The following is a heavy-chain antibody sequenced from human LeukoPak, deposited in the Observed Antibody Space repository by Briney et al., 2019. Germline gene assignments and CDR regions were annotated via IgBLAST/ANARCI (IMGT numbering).Heavy chain of an antibody. CDR2: IKSKTDGGTT. CDR3: TTKSSLRPRDNSGWYGDY. V-gene: IGHV3-15*01. Sequence: GSLRLSCAASGFTFSNAWMSWVRQAPGKGLEWVGRIKSKTDGGTTDYAAPVKGRFTISRDDSKNTLYLQMNSLKTEDTAVYYCTTKSSLRPRDNSGWYGDYWGQGTLVTVSS. D-gene: IGHD6-19*01. CDR1: GFTFSNAW. J-gene: IGHJ4*02.